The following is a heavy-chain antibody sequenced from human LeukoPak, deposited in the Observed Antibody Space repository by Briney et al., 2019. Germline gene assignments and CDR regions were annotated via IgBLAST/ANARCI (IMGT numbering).Heavy chain of an antibody. Sequence: ASVKVSCKASGGTFSSYAISWMRQAPGQGLEWMGGIIPIFGTANYAQKFQGRVTITADESTSTAYMELSSLRSEDTAVYYCATNRDYYYDSSGYYGDAFDIWGQGTMVTVSS. CDR3: ATNRDYYYDSSGYYGDAFDI. D-gene: IGHD3-22*01. V-gene: IGHV1-69*13. CDR1: GGTFSSYA. J-gene: IGHJ3*02. CDR2: IIPIFGTA.